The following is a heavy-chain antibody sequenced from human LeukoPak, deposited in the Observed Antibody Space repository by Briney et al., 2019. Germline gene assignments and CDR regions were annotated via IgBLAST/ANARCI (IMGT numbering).Heavy chain of an antibody. CDR3: ARDLQSDNDY. Sequence: PSETLSLTCTVSGGSISSSSYYWGWIRQPPGKGLEWIGRIYTSGSTNYNPSLKSRVTISVDTSKNQFSLKLSSGTAADTAVYYCARDLQSDNDYWGQGTLVTVSS. CDR2: IYTSGST. D-gene: IGHD5-24*01. CDR1: GGSISSSSYY. J-gene: IGHJ4*02. V-gene: IGHV4-39*07.